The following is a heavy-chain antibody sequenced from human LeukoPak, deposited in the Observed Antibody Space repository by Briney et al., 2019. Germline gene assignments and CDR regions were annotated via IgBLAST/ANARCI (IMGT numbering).Heavy chain of an antibody. CDR2: ISAYNGNT. D-gene: IGHD3-16*02. CDR3: ASIVFPVISPLDYYYGMDV. V-gene: IGHV1-18*01. CDR1: GYTFTSYG. Sequence: ASVKVSCKASGYTFTSYGISWVRQAPGQGLEWMGWISAYNGNTNYAQKLQGRVTMTTDTSTSTAYMELRSLRSDDTAVYYCASIVFPVISPLDYYYGMDVWGQGTTVTVSS. J-gene: IGHJ6*02.